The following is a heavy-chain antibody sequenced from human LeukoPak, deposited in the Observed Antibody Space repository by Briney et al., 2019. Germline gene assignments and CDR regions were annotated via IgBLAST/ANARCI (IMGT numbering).Heavy chain of an antibody. J-gene: IGHJ5*02. D-gene: IGHD2-2*01. V-gene: IGHV4-4*07. CDR3: ARDGRQVPFDP. Sequence: SETLSLTCTVSGGYISSYYWSWIRQPAGKGLEWIGRIYSSGNTNYNPSLKSRVTLSVDTSKNQFSLKLSSVTAADTAVYYCARDGRQVPFDPWGQGTLVTVSS. CDR2: IYSSGNT. CDR1: GGYISSYY.